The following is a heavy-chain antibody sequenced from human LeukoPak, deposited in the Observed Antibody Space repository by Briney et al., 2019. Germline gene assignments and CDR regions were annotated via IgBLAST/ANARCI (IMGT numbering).Heavy chain of an antibody. Sequence: GGSLRLSCAVSGFSFSASGMHWVRQAPGKGLEWVGHIKNKTNGETTDYAAPVKGRFIISRDDSKNTLYLQMNSLRTEDTAVYYCARGFCSSTNCYQGPFDFWGQGTLVTVSS. CDR2: IKNKTNGETT. CDR3: ARGFCSSTNCYQGPFDF. J-gene: IGHJ4*02. D-gene: IGHD2-2*01. CDR1: GFSFSASG. V-gene: IGHV3-15*01.